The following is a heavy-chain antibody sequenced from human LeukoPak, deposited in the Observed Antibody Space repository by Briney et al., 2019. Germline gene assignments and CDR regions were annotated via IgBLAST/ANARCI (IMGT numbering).Heavy chain of an antibody. CDR1: GFTFSSYA. CDR3: AKDRYGSGTLCYYMDV. D-gene: IGHD3-10*01. J-gene: IGHJ6*03. Sequence: GGSLRLSCAASGFTFSSYAMSWVRQAPGKGLEWVSAISGSGGSTYYADSVKGRFTISRDNSKNTLYLQMNSLRAEDTAVYYCAKDRYGSGTLCYYMDVWGKGTTVTVSS. V-gene: IGHV3-23*01. CDR2: ISGSGGST.